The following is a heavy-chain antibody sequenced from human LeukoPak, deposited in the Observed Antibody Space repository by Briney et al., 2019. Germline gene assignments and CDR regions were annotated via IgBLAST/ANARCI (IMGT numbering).Heavy chain of an antibody. CDR3: ARYYDSSGYYYLDY. J-gene: IGHJ4*02. Sequence: GASVKVSCKASGYTFTSYGISWVRQAPGQGLEWMGWISAYSGNTNYAQKIQGRVTMTTDTSTTTAYMELRSLRSDDTAVYYRARYYDSSGYYYLDYWGQGTLVTVSS. CDR1: GYTFTSYG. V-gene: IGHV1-18*01. D-gene: IGHD3-22*01. CDR2: ISAYSGNT.